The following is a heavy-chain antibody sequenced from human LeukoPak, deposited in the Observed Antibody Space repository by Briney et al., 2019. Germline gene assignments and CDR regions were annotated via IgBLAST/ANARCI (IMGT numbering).Heavy chain of an antibody. Sequence: PSETLSLTCTVSGGSISSYYWSWIRQPPGKGLEWIGYIYYSGSTNYNPSLKSRVTISVDTSKNQFSLKLSSVTAADTAVYYCARHEYAWSGAFDIWGQGTIVTVSS. D-gene: IGHD3-3*01. CDR1: GGSISSYY. J-gene: IGHJ3*02. CDR3: ARHEYAWSGAFDI. V-gene: IGHV4-59*08. CDR2: IYYSGST.